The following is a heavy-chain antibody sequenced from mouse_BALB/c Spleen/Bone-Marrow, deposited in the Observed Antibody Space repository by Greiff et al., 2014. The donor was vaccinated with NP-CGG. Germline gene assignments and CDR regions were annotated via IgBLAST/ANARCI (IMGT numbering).Heavy chain of an antibody. D-gene: IGHD4-1*01. Sequence: LQESGAELMKPGASVKISCKATGYTFSSYWIEWVKQRPGHGLEWIGEILPGSGSTNYNEKFKGKATFTADTSSNTAYMQLSSLTSEDSAAYYCARDWDPFAYWGQGTLVTVSA. V-gene: IGHV1-9*01. J-gene: IGHJ3*01. CDR3: ARDWDPFAY. CDR1: GYTFSSYW. CDR2: ILPGSGST.